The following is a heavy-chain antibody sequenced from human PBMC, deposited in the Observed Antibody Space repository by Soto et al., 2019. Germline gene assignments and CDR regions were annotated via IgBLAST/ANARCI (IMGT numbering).Heavy chain of an antibody. CDR1: GFTFSSYA. CDR2: ISYDGSNK. V-gene: IGHV3-30-3*01. Sequence: QVQLVESGGGVVQPGRSLRLSCAASGFTFSSYAMHWVRQAPGKGLEWVAVISYDGSNKYYADSVKGRFTISRDNSKNTLYLQMNSLRAEDTAVYYCARDTKEGRYDYVWGSYRFFDYWGQGTLVTVSS. J-gene: IGHJ4*02. CDR3: ARDTKEGRYDYVWGSYRFFDY. D-gene: IGHD3-16*02.